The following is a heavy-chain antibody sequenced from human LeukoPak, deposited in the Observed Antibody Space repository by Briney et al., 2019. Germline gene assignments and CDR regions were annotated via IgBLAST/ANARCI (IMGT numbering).Heavy chain of an antibody. Sequence: GGSLRLSCAASGFTFSSYSMNWVRQAPGRGLEWVSSISSSSSYIYYADSVKGRFTISRDNAKNSLYLQMNSLRAEDTAVYYCARVRCSSTSCYRNDYWGQGTLVTVSS. CDR1: GFTFSSYS. V-gene: IGHV3-21*01. J-gene: IGHJ4*02. CDR3: ARVRCSSTSCYRNDY. D-gene: IGHD2-2*01. CDR2: ISSSSSYI.